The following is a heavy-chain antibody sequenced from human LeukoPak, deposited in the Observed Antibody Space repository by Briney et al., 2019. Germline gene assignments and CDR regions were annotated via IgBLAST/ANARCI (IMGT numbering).Heavy chain of an antibody. Sequence: PSETLSLTCTVSGGSISSGSYYWSWIRQPAGKGLEWIGRIYTSGSTNYNPSLKSRVTISVDTSKNQFSLKLSSVTAADTAVHYCARASKLPPSGYYYMDVWGKGTTATVSS. CDR3: ARASKLPPSGYYYMDV. CDR2: IYTSGST. D-gene: IGHD1-7*01. V-gene: IGHV4-61*02. CDR1: GGSISSGSYY. J-gene: IGHJ6*03.